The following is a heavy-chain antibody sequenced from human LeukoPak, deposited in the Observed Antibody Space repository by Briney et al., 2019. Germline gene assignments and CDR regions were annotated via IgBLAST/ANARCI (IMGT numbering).Heavy chain of an antibody. V-gene: IGHV3-15*01. D-gene: IGHD6-19*01. Sequence: GGSLRLSCAASGFTFNNAWVNWVRQAPGKGLEWVGRVKSITDGGTTDYAAPVKGRFTISRDDSESTLYLQMSSLKTEDTAVYYCAKSRDGRAVAGTGPEGADAFDIWGQGTMVTVSS. J-gene: IGHJ3*02. CDR1: GFTFNNAW. CDR3: AKSRDGRAVAGTGPEGADAFDI. CDR2: VKSITDGGTT.